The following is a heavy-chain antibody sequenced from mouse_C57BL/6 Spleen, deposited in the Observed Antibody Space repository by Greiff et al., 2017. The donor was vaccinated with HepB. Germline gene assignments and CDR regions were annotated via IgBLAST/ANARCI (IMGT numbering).Heavy chain of an antibody. D-gene: IGHD1-1*02. CDR2: IYPGDGDT. J-gene: IGHJ3*01. V-gene: IGHV1-82*01. Sequence: QVQLKQSGPELVKPGASVKISCKASGYAFSSSWMNWVKQRPGKGLEWIGRIYPGDGDTNYNGKFKGKATLTADKSSSTAYMQLSSLTSEDSAVYFCARAAVGWFAYWGQGTLVTVSA. CDR1: GYAFSSSW. CDR3: ARAAVGWFAY.